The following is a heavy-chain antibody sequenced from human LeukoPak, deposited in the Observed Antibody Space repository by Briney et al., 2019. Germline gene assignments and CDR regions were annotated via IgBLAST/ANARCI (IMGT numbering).Heavy chain of an antibody. CDR2: IYYSGST. CDR1: GGSISSRGYY. V-gene: IGHV4-39*07. D-gene: IGHD3-10*01. J-gene: IGHJ6*03. Sequence: SETLSLTCTVSGGSISSRGYYWGWIRQPPGKGLEWIGNIYYSGSTYYNPSLRSRVTISVDTSKNQFSLKLSSVTAADTAVYYCARGLHYYGSGFSGAYYMDVWGKGTTVTVSS. CDR3: ARGLHYYGSGFSGAYYMDV.